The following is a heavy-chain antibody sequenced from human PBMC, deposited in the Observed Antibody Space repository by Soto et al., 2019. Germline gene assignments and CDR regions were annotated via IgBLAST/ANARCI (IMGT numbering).Heavy chain of an antibody. D-gene: IGHD6-13*01. V-gene: IGHV4-31*03. CDR1: GGSISSGGYY. J-gene: IGHJ4*02. Sequence: PSETLSLTCTVSGGSISSGGYYWSWIRQHPGKGLEWIGYIYYSGSTYYNPSLKSRVTISVDTSKNQFSLKLSSVTAADTAVYYCARGIRIAAAGTGPFDYWGQGTLVTVSS. CDR2: IYYSGST. CDR3: ARGIRIAAAGTGPFDY.